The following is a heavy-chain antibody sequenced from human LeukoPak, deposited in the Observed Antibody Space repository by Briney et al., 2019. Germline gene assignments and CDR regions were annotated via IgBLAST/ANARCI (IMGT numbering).Heavy chain of an antibody. CDR1: GFTFSSYG. Sequence: PGRSLRLSCSASGFTFSSYGMHWVRQAPGKGLERVADISYDGSNKYYAESVKGGFTISRDNYKKTLYLQMNSLIAEDTAVYYCAKSVVGAAHPYYSYGIDVCGKETPVTVSS. D-gene: IGHD3-10*01. CDR2: ISYDGSNK. J-gene: IGHJ6*04. CDR3: AKSVVGAAHPYYSYGIDV. V-gene: IGHV3-30*18.